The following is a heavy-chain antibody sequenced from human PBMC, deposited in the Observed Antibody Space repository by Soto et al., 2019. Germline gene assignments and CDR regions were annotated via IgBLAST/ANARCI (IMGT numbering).Heavy chain of an antibody. V-gene: IGHV1-3*01. CDR2: INAGNGNT. CDR1: GYTFTSYA. Sequence: SVKVSCKASGYTFTSYAMHWVRQAPGQRLEWMGWINAGNGNTKYSQKFQGRVTITRDTSASTAYMELSSLRSEDTAVYYCARDRKYQLWAAVYGMDVWGQGTTVT. J-gene: IGHJ6*02. CDR3: ARDRKYQLWAAVYGMDV. D-gene: IGHD2-2*01.